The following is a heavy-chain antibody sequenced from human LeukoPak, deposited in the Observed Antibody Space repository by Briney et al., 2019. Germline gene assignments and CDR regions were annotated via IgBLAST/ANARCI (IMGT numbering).Heavy chain of an antibody. CDR1: GYTFTNYY. V-gene: IGHV1-46*01. Sequence: ASVKVSCKASGYTFTNYYIHWVRQAPGQGPEWMGLISPTGGSTAYAQKFQGRVTMTRDMSTSTDYMELSSLRSEDTAVYYCARDNSVGDYAWWFDPWGQGTLVTVSS. J-gene: IGHJ5*02. CDR2: ISPTGGST. CDR3: ARDNSVGDYAWWFDP. D-gene: IGHD1-26*01.